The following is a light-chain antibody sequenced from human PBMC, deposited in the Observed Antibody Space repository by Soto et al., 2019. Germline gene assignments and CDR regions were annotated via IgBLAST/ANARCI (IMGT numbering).Light chain of an antibody. CDR1: SSNIGGYT. Sequence: QSVLTQPPSASGTPGQRVTISCSGSSSNIGGYTVNWYQQLHGTAATLLIYSHNQRPSGVPDRFSCSKSGTSASLATSGLQSEDEADYYCSAWDASLNGWVFGGGTKLTVL. CDR3: SAWDASLNGWV. CDR2: SHN. V-gene: IGLV1-44*01. J-gene: IGLJ3*02.